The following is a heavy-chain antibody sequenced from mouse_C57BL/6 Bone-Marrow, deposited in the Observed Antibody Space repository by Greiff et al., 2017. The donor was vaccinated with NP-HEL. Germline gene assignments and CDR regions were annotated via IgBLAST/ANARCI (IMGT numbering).Heavy chain of an antibody. CDR2: IDPNSGGT. V-gene: IGHV1-72*01. Sequence: VQLQESGAELVKPGASVKLSCKASGYTFTSYWMHWVKQRPGRGLEWIGRIDPNSGGTKYNEKFKSKATLTVDKPSSTAYMQLSSLTSEDSAVYYCARGVNWDVGYVDVWGTGTTVTVSS. J-gene: IGHJ1*03. D-gene: IGHD4-1*01. CDR3: ARGVNWDVGYVDV. CDR1: GYTFTSYW.